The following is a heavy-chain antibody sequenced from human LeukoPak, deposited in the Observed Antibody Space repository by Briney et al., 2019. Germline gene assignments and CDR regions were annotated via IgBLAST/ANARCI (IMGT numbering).Heavy chain of an antibody. D-gene: IGHD6-13*01. Sequence: ASVKVSCKASGGTFSSYAISWVRQAPGQGLEWMGGIIPIFGTANYAQKFQGRVTITADESTSTAYMELSSLRSEDTAVYYCARDQTPIAAAGPYYYGMDVWGQGTTVTVSS. CDR3: ARDQTPIAAAGPYYYGMDV. J-gene: IGHJ6*02. V-gene: IGHV1-69*13. CDR2: IIPIFGTA. CDR1: GGTFSSYA.